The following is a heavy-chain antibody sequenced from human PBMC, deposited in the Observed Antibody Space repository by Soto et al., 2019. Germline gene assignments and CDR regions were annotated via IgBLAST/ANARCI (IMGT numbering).Heavy chain of an antibody. J-gene: IGHJ5*02. V-gene: IGHV3-23*01. CDR1: GFTFSSYA. Sequence: PGGSLRLSCAASGFTFSSYAMSWVRQAPGKGLEWVSAISGSGGSTYYADSVKGRFTISRDNSKNTLYLQMNSLRAEDTAVYYCAKGLHSSSWYNWFDPWGQGTLVTVTS. CDR2: ISGSGGST. CDR3: AKGLHSSSWYNWFDP. D-gene: IGHD6-13*01.